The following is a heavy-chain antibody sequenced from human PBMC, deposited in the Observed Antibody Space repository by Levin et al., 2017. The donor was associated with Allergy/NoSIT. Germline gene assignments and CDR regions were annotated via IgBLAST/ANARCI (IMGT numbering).Heavy chain of an antibody. D-gene: IGHD3-16*02. J-gene: IGHJ6*02. V-gene: IGHV3-33*01. CDR2: IWYDGSNK. CDR3: ARDRVISTNYYYGMDV. Sequence: PGGSLRLSCAASGFTFSSYGMHWVRQAPGKGLEWVAVIWYDGSNKYYADSVKGRFTISRDNSKNTLYLQMNSLRAEDTAVYYCARDRVISTNYYYGMDVWGQGTTVTVSS. CDR1: GFTFSSYG.